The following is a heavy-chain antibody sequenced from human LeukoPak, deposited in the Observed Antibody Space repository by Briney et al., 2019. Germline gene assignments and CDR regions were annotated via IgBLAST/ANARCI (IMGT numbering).Heavy chain of an antibody. CDR2: IYYSGST. D-gene: IGHD5-12*01. V-gene: IGHV4-59*01. Sequence: SETLSLTCTVSGGSISSYYWSWIRQPPGKGLEWIGYIYYSGSTNYNPSLKSRVTISVDTSKNQFSLKLSSVTAADTAVYYCARARLTPSSYGSWGQGTLVTVSS. CDR1: GGSISSYY. J-gene: IGHJ5*02. CDR3: ARARLTPSSYGS.